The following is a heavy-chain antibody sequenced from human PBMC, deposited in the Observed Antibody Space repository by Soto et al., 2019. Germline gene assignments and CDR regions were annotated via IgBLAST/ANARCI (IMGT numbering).Heavy chain of an antibody. Sequence: EVQMVESGGGLVKPGGSLRLSCASSGFTFSDYSMNWVRQAPGKGLEWVSFINRSGSLISYADSVKGRFAISRDNAMHSLYLQMNSLRAEDTAVYFCARGLKSTGWYYFDSWGQGTLVTVSS. D-gene: IGHD6-19*01. J-gene: IGHJ4*02. CDR1: GFTFSDYS. V-gene: IGHV3-21*01. CDR2: INRSGSLI. CDR3: ARGLKSTGWYYFDS.